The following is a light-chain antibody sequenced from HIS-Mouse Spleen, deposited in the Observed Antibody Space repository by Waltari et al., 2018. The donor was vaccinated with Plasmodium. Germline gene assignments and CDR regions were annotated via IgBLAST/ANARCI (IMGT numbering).Light chain of an antibody. CDR1: ALPRKY. V-gene: IGLV3-10*01. CDR3: YSTDSSGNHRV. J-gene: IGLJ3*02. CDR2: EDS. Sequence: SYELPQPPSVSVSPGQTARLTCSGDALPRKYAYWYQQKSGQAPVLGIYEDSKRPSGIPERFSGSSSGTMATLTISGAQVEDEADYYCYSTDSSGNHRVFGGGTKLTVL.